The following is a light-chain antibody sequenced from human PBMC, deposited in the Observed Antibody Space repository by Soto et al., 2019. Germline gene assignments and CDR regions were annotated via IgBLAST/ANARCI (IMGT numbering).Light chain of an antibody. CDR2: LAS. Sequence: DIVMTQSLLSLAVTPGEPASISCRSSQSLLYRDGRIFLDWYLQRPGHSPQLLIYLASIRASGVPDRFSGSGSGTDFTLKISRVEAEDVGIYYCMQALQTPTFGGGTRLDIK. CDR1: QSLLYRDGRIF. CDR3: MQALQTPT. V-gene: IGKV2-28*01. J-gene: IGKJ4*01.